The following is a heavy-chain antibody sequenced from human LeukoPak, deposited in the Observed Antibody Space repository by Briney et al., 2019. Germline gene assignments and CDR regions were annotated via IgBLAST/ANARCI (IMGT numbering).Heavy chain of an antibody. CDR1: GYTFTGFY. D-gene: IGHD3-10*01. V-gene: IGHV1-2*06. CDR3: ARALVRGLVVSMDV. J-gene: IGHJ6*03. Sequence: ASVKVSCEASGYTFTGFYIHWVRQAPGQGLEWMGRINPNSGGTNYAQKFQGRVSVTRDTSISTAYMEVSRLRSDDTAAYYCARALVRGLVVSMDVWGKGTTVTVSS. CDR2: INPNSGGT.